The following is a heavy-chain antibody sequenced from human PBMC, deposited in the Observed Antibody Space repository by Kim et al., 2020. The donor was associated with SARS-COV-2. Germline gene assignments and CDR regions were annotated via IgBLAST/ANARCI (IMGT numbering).Heavy chain of an antibody. Sequence: GGSLRLSCAASGFTFSSYAMNWVHLAPGKGLEWVSSITGDTTGKYYAGSVKGRFTVSRDNSENTVSLQMNRLRAEDTAIYYCAQGGGPFCRGAVCYQIDYWGQGTLVTVSS. D-gene: IGHD2-21*01. CDR3: AQGGGPFCRGAVCYQIDY. CDR2: ITGDTTGK. V-gene: IGHV3-23*01. CDR1: GFTFSSYA. J-gene: IGHJ4*02.